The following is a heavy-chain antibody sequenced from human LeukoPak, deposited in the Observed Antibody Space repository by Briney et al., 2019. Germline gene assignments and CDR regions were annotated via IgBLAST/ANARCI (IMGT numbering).Heavy chain of an antibody. CDR3: TTIKRGNIFGYFDF. J-gene: IGHJ4*02. D-gene: IGHD5-18*01. V-gene: IGHV4-59*11. CDR1: GGSLSAHH. Sequence: SETLSLTCTVSGGSLSAHHSNSIRQTPGKGLGRIGYVFGSGRTKENPSLKRRVTLSADTSKNQLSLRPSSVTAADTAVYYCTTIKRGNIFGYFDFWGQGSLVTVAS. CDR2: VFGSGRT.